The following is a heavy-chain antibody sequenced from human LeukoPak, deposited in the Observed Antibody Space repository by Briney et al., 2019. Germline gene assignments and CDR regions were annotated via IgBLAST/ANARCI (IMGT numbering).Heavy chain of an antibody. CDR3: AHRFGGTPNFHH. D-gene: IGHD3-16*01. CDR1: GFSLVTRAVG. CDR2: IYWDNNK. J-gene: IGHJ1*01. Sequence: SGPTLLKPPPTLTLTCTFSGFSLVTRAVGVGWIRQPPGKALEWPALIYWDNNKDYSPSLKSRLTITKDTSKNQVVLTMTNMDPVDTATYYCAHRFGGTPNFHHWGQGTLVTVSS. V-gene: IGHV2-5*02.